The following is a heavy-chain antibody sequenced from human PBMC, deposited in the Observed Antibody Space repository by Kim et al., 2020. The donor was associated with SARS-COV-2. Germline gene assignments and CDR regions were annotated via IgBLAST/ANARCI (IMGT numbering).Heavy chain of an antibody. Sequence: ASVKVSCKTSGYTFTDYYIHWVRQAPGQGLEWMGRVSPSTGDTDYAQKFQGRVTMTRDTSITTAYMEVNKLESDDTAVYYCFVVTRGYWCQGTLISVAS. J-gene: IGHJ4*02. CDR3: FVVTRGY. V-gene: IGHV1-2*02. CDR2: VSPSTGDT. CDR1: GYTFTDYY. D-gene: IGHD2-15*01.